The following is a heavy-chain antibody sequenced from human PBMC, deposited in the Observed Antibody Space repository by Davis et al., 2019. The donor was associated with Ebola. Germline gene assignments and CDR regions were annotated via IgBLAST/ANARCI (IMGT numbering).Heavy chain of an antibody. D-gene: IGHD6-13*01. Sequence: ASVKVSCKASGYTFTSYGISWVRQAPGQGLEWMGWISAYNGNTNYAQKLQSRVTMTTDTSTSTAYMELRSLRSDDTAVYYCARLYSSSWYGGWFDPCGQGTLVTVSS. CDR3: ARLYSSSWYGGWFDP. V-gene: IGHV1-18*01. J-gene: IGHJ5*02. CDR2: ISAYNGNT. CDR1: GYTFTSYG.